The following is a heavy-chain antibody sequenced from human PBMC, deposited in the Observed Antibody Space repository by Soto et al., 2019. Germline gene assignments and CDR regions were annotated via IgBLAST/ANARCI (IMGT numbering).Heavy chain of an antibody. D-gene: IGHD2-15*01. V-gene: IGHV3-21*01. J-gene: IGHJ4*02. CDR1: GFTFSSYS. Sequence: PGGSLRLSCAASGFTFSSYSMNWVRQAPGKGLEWVSSISSSSSYIYYADSVKGRFTISRDNAKNSLYLQMNGLRAEDTAVYYCAKEYCSGGSCYDYWGQGTLVTVSS. CDR3: AKEYCSGGSCYDY. CDR2: ISSSSSYI.